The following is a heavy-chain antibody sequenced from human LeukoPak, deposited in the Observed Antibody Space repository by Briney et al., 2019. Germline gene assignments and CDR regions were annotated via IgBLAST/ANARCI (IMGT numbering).Heavy chain of an antibody. CDR2: ISGSGGST. D-gene: IGHD6-19*01. CDR3: ARDVSSGWYRFSF. J-gene: IGHJ4*02. Sequence: GGSLRLSCAASGFTFSSYAMSWVRQAPGKGLEWVSAISGSGGSTYYADSVKGRFTISRDNSKNTLYLQMNSLRAEDTAVYYCARDVSSGWYRFSFWGQGTLVTVSS. CDR1: GFTFSSYA. V-gene: IGHV3-23*01.